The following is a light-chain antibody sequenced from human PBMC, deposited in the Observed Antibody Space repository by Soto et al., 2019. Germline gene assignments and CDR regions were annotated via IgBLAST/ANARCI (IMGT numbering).Light chain of an antibody. Sequence: QSVLTQPPSVSGAPGQRVTISCTGSSSNIGAGYDVHWYQQLPGTAPKLLIYGNSNRPSGVPDRFPGSKSGTSASLAITGFQAEDEADYYCQSYDSSLSGWLFGGGTKLTVL. V-gene: IGLV1-40*01. CDR1: SSNIGAGYD. CDR2: GNS. CDR3: QSYDSSLSGWL. J-gene: IGLJ3*02.